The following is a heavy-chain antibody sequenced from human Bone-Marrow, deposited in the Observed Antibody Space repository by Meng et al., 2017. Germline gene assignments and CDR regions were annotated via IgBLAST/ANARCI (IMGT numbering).Heavy chain of an antibody. J-gene: IGHJ4*02. D-gene: IGHD6-13*01. Sequence: QVQLVESGGGVVKPGGSLRLSCAASGFTFSDYYMSWIRQAPGKGLEWVSYISSSGSTIYYADSVKGRFTISRDNAKNSLYLQMNSLRAEDTAVYYCGGRSSSWYPFDYWGQGTLVTVSS. CDR3: GGRSSSWYPFDY. CDR2: ISSSGSTI. V-gene: IGHV3-11*01. CDR1: GFTFSDYY.